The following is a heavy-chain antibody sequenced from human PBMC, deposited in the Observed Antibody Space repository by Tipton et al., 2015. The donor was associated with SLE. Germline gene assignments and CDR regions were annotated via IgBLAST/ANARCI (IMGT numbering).Heavy chain of an antibody. V-gene: IGHV3-30*18. CDR2: ISYDG. J-gene: IGHJ3*01. D-gene: IGHD1-26*01. Sequence: TVSGFTFSSYGMHWVRQAPGKGLEWVAVISYDGTDSVKGRFTISRDNSKNTLYLQMNSLRAEDTAVYYCANGASLWGQGTMVTVSS. CDR1: GFTFSSYG. CDR3: ANGASL.